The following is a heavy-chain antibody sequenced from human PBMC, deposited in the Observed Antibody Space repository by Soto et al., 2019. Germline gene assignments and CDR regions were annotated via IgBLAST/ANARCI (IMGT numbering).Heavy chain of an antibody. D-gene: IGHD2-2*01. J-gene: IGHJ6*03. CDR1: GFTFSSYG. V-gene: IGHV3-30*18. CDR3: AKDSPQYCSSTSCFPYYYYYMDV. Sequence: GGSLRLSCAASGFTFSSYGMHWVRQAPGKGLEWVAVISYDGSNKYYADSVKGRFTIYRDNSKNTLYMQMNCLRAEDTAVYYCAKDSPQYCSSTSCFPYYYYYMDVWGKGTTVTVSS. CDR2: ISYDGSNK.